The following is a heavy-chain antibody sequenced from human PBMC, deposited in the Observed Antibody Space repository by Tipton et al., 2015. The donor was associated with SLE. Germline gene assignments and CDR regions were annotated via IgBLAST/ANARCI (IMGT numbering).Heavy chain of an antibody. D-gene: IGHD4-17*01. CDR3: ARRITYGIPFDH. CDR2: INDSGGA. Sequence: TLSLTCAVHGESFSAYYWTWIRQPPGKGLEWIGEINDSGGANYNPSLKSRVTMSVDTSKNQFFLKLISVTAADTAVYYCARRITYGIPFDHWGQGILVTISS. J-gene: IGHJ4*02. V-gene: IGHV4-34*01. CDR1: GESFSAYY.